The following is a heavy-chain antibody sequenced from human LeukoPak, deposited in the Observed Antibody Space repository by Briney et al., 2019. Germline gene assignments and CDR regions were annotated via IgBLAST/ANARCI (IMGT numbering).Heavy chain of an antibody. CDR1: GYTFTSYG. J-gene: IGHJ4*02. CDR2: ISGYNGNT. V-gene: IGHV1-18*01. CDR3: ARFYSNYQPADY. Sequence: GASVKVSCKASGYTFTSYGISWVRQAPGQGLEWMGWISGYNGNTNYAQKLQGRVTMTTDTSTSTAYVELRSLRSDDTAVYYCARFYSNYQPADYWGQGTLVTVSS. D-gene: IGHD4-11*01.